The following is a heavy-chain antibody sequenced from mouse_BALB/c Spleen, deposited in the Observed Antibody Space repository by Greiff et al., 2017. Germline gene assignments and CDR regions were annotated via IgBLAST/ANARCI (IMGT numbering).Heavy chain of an antibody. CDR1: GFSLTSYG. Sequence: VKLQESGPGLVAPSQSLSITCTVSGFSLTSYGVHWVRQSPGKGLEWLGVIWSGGSTDYNTAFISRLSISKDNSKSQVFFKMNSLQANDTAIYYCARYPPYAMDYWGQGTSVTDSS. CDR3: ARYPPYAMDY. CDR2: IWSGGST. J-gene: IGHJ4*01. V-gene: IGHV2-2*02.